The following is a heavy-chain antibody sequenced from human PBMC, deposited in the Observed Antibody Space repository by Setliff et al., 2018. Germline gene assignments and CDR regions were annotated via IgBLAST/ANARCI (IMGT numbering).Heavy chain of an antibody. D-gene: IGHD3-3*01. V-gene: IGHV4-39*01. Sequence: SETLSLTCNVSGGSISSSDYYWDWIRQPPGKGLEWIGSIYYSGSTYYNPSLTSRVTISVDTSNNQFSLNLRSVTAADTAIYYCARHFRSSKVQFLEYLTDYYFDSWGQGTLVTVSS. J-gene: IGHJ4*02. CDR1: GGSISSSDYY. CDR2: IYYSGST. CDR3: ARHFRSSKVQFLEYLTDYYFDS.